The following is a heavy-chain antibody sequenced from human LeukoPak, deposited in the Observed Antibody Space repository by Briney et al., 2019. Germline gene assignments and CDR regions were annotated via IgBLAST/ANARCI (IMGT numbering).Heavy chain of an antibody. CDR2: INPNSGGT. Sequence: ASVKVSCKASGYTFTGYYMHWVRQAPGQGLEWMGWINPNSGGTNYAQKFQGRVTMTRDTSISTAYMELSRLRSDDTAVYYRATYCSSTSCLDYWGQGTLVTVSS. J-gene: IGHJ4*02. V-gene: IGHV1-2*02. D-gene: IGHD2-2*01. CDR1: GYTFTGYY. CDR3: ATYCSSTSCLDY.